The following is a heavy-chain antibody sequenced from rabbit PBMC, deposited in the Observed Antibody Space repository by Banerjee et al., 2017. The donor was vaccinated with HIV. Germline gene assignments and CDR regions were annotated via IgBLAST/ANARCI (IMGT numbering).Heavy chain of an antibody. CDR2: IYTGNSGKI. CDR3: ARDASSSGWLFDL. D-gene: IGHD1-1*01. V-gene: IGHV1S45*01. J-gene: IGHJ4*01. Sequence: QEQLEESGGDLVKPEGSLTLTCTASGFSFSSSYWICWVRQAPGKGLEWIGCIYTGNSGKIYYASWAKGRFTISRTSSTTVTLQMTSLTAADTATYFCARDASSSGWLFDLWGPGTLVTVS. CDR1: GFSFSSSYW.